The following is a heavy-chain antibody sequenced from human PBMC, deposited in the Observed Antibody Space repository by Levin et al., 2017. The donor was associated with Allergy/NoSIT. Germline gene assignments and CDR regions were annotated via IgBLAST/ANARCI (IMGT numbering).Heavy chain of an antibody. J-gene: IGHJ4*02. V-gene: IGHV3-7*04. CDR1: GFTFSSYW. CDR2: IKQDGSEK. CDR3: ARWYYDILTGCFDY. Sequence: GESLKISCAASGFTFSSYWMSWVRQAPGKGLEWVANIKQDGSEKYYVDSVKGRFTISRDNAKNSLYLQMNSLRAEDTAVYYCARWYYDILTGCFDYWGQGTLVTVSS. D-gene: IGHD3-9*01.